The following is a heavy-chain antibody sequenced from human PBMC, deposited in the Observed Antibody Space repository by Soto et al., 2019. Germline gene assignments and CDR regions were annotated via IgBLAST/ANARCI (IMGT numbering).Heavy chain of an antibody. J-gene: IGHJ4*02. D-gene: IGHD5-18*01. CDR2: MNPNSGNT. CDR3: ARGQGFVQLWITYFDY. V-gene: IGHV1-8*01. Sequence: GASVKVSCKASGYTFTIYDINWVRQATGQGLEWMGWMNPNSGNTGYAQKFQGRVTMTRNTSISTAYMELSSLRSEDTAVYYCARGQGFVQLWITYFDYWGQGTLVTVSS. CDR1: GYTFTIYD.